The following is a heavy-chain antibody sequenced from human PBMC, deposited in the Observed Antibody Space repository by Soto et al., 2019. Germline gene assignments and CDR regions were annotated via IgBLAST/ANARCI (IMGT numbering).Heavy chain of an antibody. V-gene: IGHV1-18*01. Sequence: QVQLVQSGAEVKKPGASVKVSCKASGYTFTSYGISWVRQAPGQGLEWMGWISAYNGNTNYAQKLQGRVTMTTDTSTSTAYMELRSLRSDDKAVYYCARVTYYYDSSGYTPDNWFDPWGQGTLVTVSS. CDR3: ARVTYYYDSSGYTPDNWFDP. CDR2: ISAYNGNT. D-gene: IGHD3-22*01. CDR1: GYTFTSYG. J-gene: IGHJ5*02.